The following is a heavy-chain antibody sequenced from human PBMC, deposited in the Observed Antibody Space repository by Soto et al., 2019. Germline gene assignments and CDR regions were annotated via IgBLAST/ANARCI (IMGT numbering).Heavy chain of an antibody. V-gene: IGHV4-31*03. D-gene: IGHD6-25*01. J-gene: IGHJ6*02. CDR3: ARESGGYDSSTRYGLDV. CDR1: VGSISSVGHY. Sequence: TLYLACSVSVGSISSVGHYWTWILQQPGKGLEWIGYIYYSGSTDYNPSLKSRVTISVDRSKNQFSLNLSSVTAADTAIYYCARESGGYDSSTRYGLDVWGQGTTVTVSS. CDR2: IYYSGST.